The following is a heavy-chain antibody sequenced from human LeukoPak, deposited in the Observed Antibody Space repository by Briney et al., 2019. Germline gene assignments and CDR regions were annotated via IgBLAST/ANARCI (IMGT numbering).Heavy chain of an antibody. CDR2: IYYSGST. J-gene: IGHJ4*02. V-gene: IGHV4-59*12. D-gene: IGHD3-10*01. CDR3: ASRANGSGSHY. CDR1: GGSISSYY. Sequence: PSETLSLTCTVSGGSISSYYWSWIRLPPGKGLEWIGYIYYSGSTNYNPSLKSRVTISVDTSKNQFSLKLSSVTAADTAVYYCASRANGSGSHYWGQGTLVTVSS.